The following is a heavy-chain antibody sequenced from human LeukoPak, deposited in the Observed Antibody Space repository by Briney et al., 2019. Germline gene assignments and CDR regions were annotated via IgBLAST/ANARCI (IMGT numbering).Heavy chain of an antibody. CDR1: GFTFSDYY. D-gene: IGHD4-11*01. CDR3: AKACDYSNYGVAALVG. V-gene: IGHV3-30*02. J-gene: IGHJ4*02. CDR2: IRYDGSNK. Sequence: GGSLRLSCAASGFTFSDYYMSWIRQAPGKGLEWVAFIRYDGSNKYYADSVKGRFTISRDNSKNTLYLQMNSLRAEDTAVYYCAKACDYSNYGVAALVGWGQGTLVTVSS.